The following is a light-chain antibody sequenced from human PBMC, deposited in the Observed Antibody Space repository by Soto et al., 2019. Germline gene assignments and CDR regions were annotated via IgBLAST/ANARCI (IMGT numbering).Light chain of an antibody. CDR2: EVS. CDR1: SSDVGGFDF. J-gene: IGLJ3*02. V-gene: IGLV2-14*01. Sequence: QSALTQPASVSGSPGQSITISCTGTSSDVGGFDFVSWYQHHPGKAPKLLVYEVSNRPSRVSSRFSGSKSGTTASLTISGLQAEDEADHYCSSYTSHNTPWVFGGGTKLTVL. CDR3: SSYTSHNTPWV.